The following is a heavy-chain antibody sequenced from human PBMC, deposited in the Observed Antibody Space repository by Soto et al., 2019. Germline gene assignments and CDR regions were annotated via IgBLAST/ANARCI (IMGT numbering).Heavy chain of an antibody. J-gene: IGHJ3*02. CDR3: ARAYSDAFDI. D-gene: IGHD2-15*01. CDR2: ISSSGTGI. Sequence: PXGSLRLSCAASGFTFSDYYMTWIRQAPGKGLEWVSYISSSGTGIYYADSVKGRFTISRDNAKNPLFLQMSSLRAEDTAVYYCARAYSDAFDIWGQGTMVTVSS. V-gene: IGHV3-11*01. CDR1: GFTFSDYY.